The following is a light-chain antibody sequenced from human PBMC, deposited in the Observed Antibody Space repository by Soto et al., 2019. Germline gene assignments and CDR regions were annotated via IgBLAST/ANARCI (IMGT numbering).Light chain of an antibody. CDR2: AAS. J-gene: IGKJ1*01. Sequence: DIQMTQSPYSLSASVGDRVTITCRASQGIRNDLGWYQQKPGKAPKRLIYAASSLQSGVPSRFNSSGSGTEFTLTNRSPQPEDFATYYFQQYNSYWTFGQGTKVEIK. V-gene: IGKV1-17*01. CDR1: QGIRND. CDR3: QQYNSYWT.